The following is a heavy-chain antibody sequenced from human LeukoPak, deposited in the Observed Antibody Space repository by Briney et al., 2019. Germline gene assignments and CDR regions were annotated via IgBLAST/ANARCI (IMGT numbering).Heavy chain of an antibody. V-gene: IGHV3-15*01. CDR2: IKSKNVGGTT. J-gene: IGHJ5*02. CDR3: TSHAAFDP. Sequence: WIRQPPGKGLEWVGRIKSKNVGGTTDYAAPVKGRFTISRDDSKNTVYLQMNSLKIEDTAVYYCTSHAAFDPWGQGTLVTVSS.